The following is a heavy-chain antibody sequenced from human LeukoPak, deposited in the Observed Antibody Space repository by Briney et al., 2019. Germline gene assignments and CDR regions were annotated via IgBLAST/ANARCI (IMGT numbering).Heavy chain of an antibody. CDR2: ISWNSGSI. D-gene: IGHD6-13*01. CDR1: GFTFDDYA. CDR3: AKDKSSSSWSGGWFDP. V-gene: IGHV3-9*01. J-gene: IGHJ5*02. Sequence: PGVSLRLSCAASGFTFDDYAMHWVRHAPGKGLEWVSGISWNSGSIGYADSVKGRFTISRDNAKNSLYLQMNSLRAEDTALYYCAKDKSSSSWSGGWFDPWGQGTLVTVSS.